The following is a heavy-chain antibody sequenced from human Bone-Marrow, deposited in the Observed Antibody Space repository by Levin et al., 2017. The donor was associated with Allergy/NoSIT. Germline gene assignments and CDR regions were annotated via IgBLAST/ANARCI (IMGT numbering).Heavy chain of an antibody. CDR3: ARHEMDFNYGDTYYFDY. V-gene: IGHV4-39*01. CDR2: IYYSGST. J-gene: IGHJ4*02. Sequence: SETLSLTCTVSGGSISSSSYYWGWIRQPPGKGLEWIGSIYYSGSTYYNPSLKSRVTISVDTSKNQFSLKLSSVTAADTAVYYCARHEMDFNYGDTYYFDYWGQGTLVTVSS. D-gene: IGHD4-17*01. CDR1: GGSISSSSYY.